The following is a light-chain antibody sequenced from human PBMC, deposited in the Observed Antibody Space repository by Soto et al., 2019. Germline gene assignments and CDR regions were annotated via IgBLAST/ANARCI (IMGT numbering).Light chain of an antibody. Sequence: DIQMTQSPSTLSASVGDRVTITCRASQSINNWLAWYQLKPGKAPKLLIYGASSLESGVPSRCSGSGSGTEFTLTISSLQPDDFATYYCQHYNGYFGQGTKLELK. CDR3: QHYNGY. J-gene: IGKJ2*01. CDR1: QSINNW. CDR2: GAS. V-gene: IGKV1-5*03.